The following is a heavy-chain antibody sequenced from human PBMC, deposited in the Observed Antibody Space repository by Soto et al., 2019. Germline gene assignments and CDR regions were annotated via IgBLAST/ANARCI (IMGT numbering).Heavy chain of an antibody. CDR1: GGSISSSSYD. V-gene: IGHV4-61*01. CDR2: IYYSGST. Sequence: XXTLSLPCTVSGGSISSSSYDWSFIRQPPGKGLEWIGYIYYSGSTNYNPSLKSRVTISVDTSKNQFSLKLTSVTAADTAVYYCARRYGYAFDIWGQGTMVTVSS. CDR3: ARRYGYAFDI. J-gene: IGHJ3*02. D-gene: IGHD4-17*01.